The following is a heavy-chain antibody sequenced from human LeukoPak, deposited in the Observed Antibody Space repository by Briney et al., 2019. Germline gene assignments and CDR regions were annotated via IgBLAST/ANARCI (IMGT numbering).Heavy chain of an antibody. Sequence: PGGSLRLSCAAAGFTFSDYYMSWIRQAPGKGLEWGSYISSSSSYTNYADSVKGRFTISRDNAKNSLYLQMNSLRAEDTAVYYCARGSGQKLWLSDFDYWGQGTLVTVSS. CDR3: ARGSGQKLWLSDFDY. CDR1: GFTFSDYY. CDR2: ISSSSSYT. V-gene: IGHV3-11*05. D-gene: IGHD5-18*01. J-gene: IGHJ4*02.